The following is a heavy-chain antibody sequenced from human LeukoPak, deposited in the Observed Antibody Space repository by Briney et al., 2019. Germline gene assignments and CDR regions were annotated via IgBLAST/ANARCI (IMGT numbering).Heavy chain of an antibody. CDR2: IYHSGST. V-gene: IGHV4-4*02. CDR1: GGSIISDNW. D-gene: IGHD5-18*01. CDR3: ARRGYSYLYSYYFDY. J-gene: IGHJ4*02. Sequence: SETLFLTCAVSGGSIISDNWWSWVRQPPGKGLEWIGEIYHSGSTNYNPSLKSRVTISVDKSKNHFSLKVNSVTAADTAVYYCARRGYSYLYSYYFDYWGQGTLVTVSS.